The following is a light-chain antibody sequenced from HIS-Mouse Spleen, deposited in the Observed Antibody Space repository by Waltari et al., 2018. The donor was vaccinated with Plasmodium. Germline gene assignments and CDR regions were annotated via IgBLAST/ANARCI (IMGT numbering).Light chain of an antibody. Sequence: QSALTQPASVSGSPGQSITISCTGTSSDVGSYSLVSWYQQHPGKAPQLVIYEVSKRPSGVLNRFSSSKSGNTASLTISGLQAEDEADYYCCSYAGSSTYVFGTGTKVTVL. J-gene: IGLJ1*01. V-gene: IGLV2-23*02. CDR3: CSYAGSSTYV. CDR2: EVS. CDR1: SSDVGSYSL.